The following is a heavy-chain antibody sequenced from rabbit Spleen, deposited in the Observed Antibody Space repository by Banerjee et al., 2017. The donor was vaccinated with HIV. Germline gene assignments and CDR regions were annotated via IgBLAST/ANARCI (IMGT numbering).Heavy chain of an antibody. CDR1: GFDLSVHW. CDR3: AKSWTYDDYGDYYFRL. J-gene: IGHJ4*01. Sequence: QLVESGGGLVQPGGSLKLSCKASGFDLSVHWMSWVRQAPGKGPEWIGIHYVVKGVTHYASWVNGRFTISADNAQSTVDLQIDSLTAADTGTYFCAKSWTYDDYGDYYFRLWGPGTLVTVS. V-gene: IGHV1S7*01. CDR2: HYVVKGVT. D-gene: IGHD2-1*01.